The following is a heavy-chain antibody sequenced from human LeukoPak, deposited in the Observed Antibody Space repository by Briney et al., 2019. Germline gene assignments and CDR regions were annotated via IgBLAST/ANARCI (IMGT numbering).Heavy chain of an antibody. V-gene: IGHV3-15*01. Sequence: GGSLRLSCAASGITFTNAWMSWVRQAPGKGLEWVGRIKSKTDGVTTDYAAPVKGRFTISRDDSRNALYLQMNILQTEDTAVYYCTIIHYGDYWEDSFDIWGQGTMVTVSS. J-gene: IGHJ3*02. CDR2: IKSKTDGVTT. D-gene: IGHD4-17*01. CDR1: GITFTNAW. CDR3: TIIHYGDYWEDSFDI.